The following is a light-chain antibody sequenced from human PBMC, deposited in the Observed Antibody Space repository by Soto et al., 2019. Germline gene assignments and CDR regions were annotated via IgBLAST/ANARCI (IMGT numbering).Light chain of an antibody. V-gene: IGKV1-5*03. J-gene: IGKJ1*01. Sequence: DVKMTQSPATLSASVGDRVTITCRASQSISSWLAWYQQKPGKAPKLLIYKASTLKSGVPSRFSGSGSGTEFTLTISSLQPDDFATYYCQHYNSYSEAFGQGTKVAIK. CDR3: QHYNSYSEA. CDR1: QSISSW. CDR2: KAS.